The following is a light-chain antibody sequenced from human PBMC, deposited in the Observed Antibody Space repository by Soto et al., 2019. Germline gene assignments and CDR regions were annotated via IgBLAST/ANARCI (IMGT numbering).Light chain of an antibody. Sequence: QSALTQPASVSGSPGQSITISCTGTSSDVGGYNYVSWYQQHPGKAPKLMIYDVSNRPSGVSNRFSGSKSGNTASLTISGLLAEDEADYYCSSYTSSSTSVVLGGGTKLTVL. CDR2: DVS. V-gene: IGLV2-14*01. CDR1: SSDVGGYNY. J-gene: IGLJ2*01. CDR3: SSYTSSSTSVV.